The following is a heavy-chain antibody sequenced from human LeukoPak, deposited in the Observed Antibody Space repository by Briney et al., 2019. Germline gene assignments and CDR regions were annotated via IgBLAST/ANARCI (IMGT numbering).Heavy chain of an antibody. CDR1: GYTFTSYY. D-gene: IGHD3-10*01. CDR3: ARLVWLGESPGSWFDS. J-gene: IGHJ5*01. CDR2: INPSGGST. Sequence: GASVKVSCKASGYTFTSYYMNWVRQAPGQGLEWMGIINPSGGSTSYAQKFQGRVTMTRDTSTSTVYMELSSLRSEDTAVYYCARLVWLGESPGSWFDSWGQGTLVTVSS. V-gene: IGHV1-46*01.